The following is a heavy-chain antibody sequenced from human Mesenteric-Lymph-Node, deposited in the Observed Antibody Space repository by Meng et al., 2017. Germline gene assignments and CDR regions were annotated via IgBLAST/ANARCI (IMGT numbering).Heavy chain of an antibody. V-gene: IGHV3-30*04. CDR3: ARAKGGDSRDIYYYYYGMEV. Sequence: GGSLRPSCAASGFAFSDYAMHWVRQAPGKGLEWVALISYDGSNKYYADSVKGRFTISRDNSKNTLWLQMNSLRTEDTAVYYSARAKGGDSRDIYYYYYGMEVWGQGTTVTVSS. CDR1: GFAFSDYA. CDR2: ISYDGSNK. J-gene: IGHJ6*02. D-gene: IGHD3-16*01.